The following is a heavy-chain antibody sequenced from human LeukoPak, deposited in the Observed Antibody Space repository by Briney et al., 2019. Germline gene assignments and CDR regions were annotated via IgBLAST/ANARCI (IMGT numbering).Heavy chain of an antibody. V-gene: IGHV4-61*01. CDR1: GGSVSSGSYY. Sequence: SETLSLTCTVSGGSVSSGSYYWSWIRQPPGTGLEWIGYIYYSGSTNYNPSLKSRVTISVDTSKNQFSLKLSSVTAADTAVYYCARTPAWFGEPDYAFDIWGQGTMVTVSS. CDR3: ARTPAWFGEPDYAFDI. CDR2: IYYSGST. D-gene: IGHD3-10*01. J-gene: IGHJ3*02.